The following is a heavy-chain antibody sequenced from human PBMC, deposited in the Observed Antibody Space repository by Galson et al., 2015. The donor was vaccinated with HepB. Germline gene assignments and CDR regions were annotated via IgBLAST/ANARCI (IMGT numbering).Heavy chain of an antibody. CDR1: GYSFTSYW. J-gene: IGHJ3*02. D-gene: IGHD2-15*01. Sequence: QSGAEVKKPGESLKISCKGSGYSFTSYWIGWVRQMPGKGLEWMGIIYPGDSDTRYSPSFQGQVTISADKSISTAYLQWNSLKASDTAIYYCARRGYCSGGSCHSHAFDIWGQGTMVTVSS. CDR2: IYPGDSDT. V-gene: IGHV5-51*01. CDR3: ARRGYCSGGSCHSHAFDI.